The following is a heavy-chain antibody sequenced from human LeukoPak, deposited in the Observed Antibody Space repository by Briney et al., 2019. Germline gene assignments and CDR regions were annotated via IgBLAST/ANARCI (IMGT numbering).Heavy chain of an antibody. J-gene: IGHJ6*03. CDR3: AKGPYCSTTSCYLEYYYYMDV. CDR1: GFTFSSYS. V-gene: IGHV3-23*01. Sequence: PGGSLRLSCAASGFTFSSYSMSWVRQAPGKGLEWVSSISSSGGNTYYADSVKGRFTISRDKSKNTLFLQMNSLRAEDTAVYYCAKGPYCSTTSCYLEYYYYMDVWGKGTTVTVSS. CDR2: ISSSGGNT. D-gene: IGHD2-2*01.